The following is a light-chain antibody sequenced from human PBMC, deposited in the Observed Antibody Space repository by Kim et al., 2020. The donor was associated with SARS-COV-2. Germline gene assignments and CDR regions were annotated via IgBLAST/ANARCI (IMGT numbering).Light chain of an antibody. CDR2: AAS. V-gene: IGKV1-39*01. Sequence: SASVGDRDTITCRASQSIGLYLSWYQQRPGKAPKLLIYAASNVQSGVPSRFSGGGSGTDFTLTISSLQPEDFAAYYCQQSHSTPYTFGQGTKLEI. CDR1: QSIGLY. J-gene: IGKJ2*01. CDR3: QQSHSTPYT.